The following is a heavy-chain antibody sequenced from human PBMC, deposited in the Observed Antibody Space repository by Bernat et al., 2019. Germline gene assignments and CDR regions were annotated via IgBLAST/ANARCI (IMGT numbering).Heavy chain of an antibody. D-gene: IGHD4-17*01. CDR3: ARDLSTGPTRIDY. Sequence: EVQPVESGGGLVQPGGSLRLSCAASGFTFSSYAMHWVRQAPGKGLEYVSTITSNGGSTYYADSVKGRFTISRDNSKNTLYLQMGSLRAEDMAVYYCARDLSTGPTRIDYWGQGTLVTVSS. CDR2: ITSNGGST. CDR1: GFTFSSYA. V-gene: IGHV3-64*07. J-gene: IGHJ4*02.